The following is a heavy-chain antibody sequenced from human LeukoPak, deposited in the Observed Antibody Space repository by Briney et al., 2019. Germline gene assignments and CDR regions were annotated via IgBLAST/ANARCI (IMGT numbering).Heavy chain of an antibody. CDR1: GYTFTSYY. D-gene: IGHD1-26*01. J-gene: IGHJ4*02. CDR2: INPSGGST. CDR3: ARDLQWELLY. V-gene: IGHV1-46*03. Sequence: ASVKVSCKASGYTFTSYYMRWVRQAPGQGLEWMGIINPSGGSTSYAQKFQGRVTMTRDTSTSAVYMELSSLRSEDTAVYYCARDLQWELLYWGQGTLVTVSS.